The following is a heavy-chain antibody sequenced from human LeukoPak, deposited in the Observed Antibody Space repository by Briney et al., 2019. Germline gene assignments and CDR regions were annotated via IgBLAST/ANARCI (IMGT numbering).Heavy chain of an antibody. Sequence: SETLSLTCAVYGGSFSGYYWSWIRQPPGKGLEWIGEINHSGSTNYNPSLKSRVTISVDTSKNQSSLKLSSVTAADTAVYYCASGPRHYYGSGSYYNVYYFDYWGQGTLVTVSS. D-gene: IGHD3-10*01. CDR2: INHSGST. V-gene: IGHV4-34*01. CDR3: ASGPRHYYGSGSYYNVYYFDY. J-gene: IGHJ4*02. CDR1: GGSFSGYY.